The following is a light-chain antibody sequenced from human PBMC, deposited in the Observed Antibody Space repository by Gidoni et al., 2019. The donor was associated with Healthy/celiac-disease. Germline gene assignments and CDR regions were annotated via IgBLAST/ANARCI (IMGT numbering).Light chain of an antibody. CDR1: QSISSY. CDR2: AAS. J-gene: IGKJ4*01. CDR3: QQSYSTPLLT. V-gene: IGKV1-39*01. Sequence: DIQMTQSPSSLSASVGDRVTITCRASQSISSYLNWYQQKPGKAPKLLIYAASILQSGVPSRFSGSGSGTDFTLTISSLQPEDFATYYCQQSYSTPLLTFGGXTKVEIK.